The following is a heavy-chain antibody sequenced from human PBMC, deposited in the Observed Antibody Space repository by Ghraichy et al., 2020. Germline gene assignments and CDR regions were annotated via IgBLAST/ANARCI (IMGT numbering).Heavy chain of an antibody. CDR3: ARDAIGVVITPLDY. CDR1: GFTFSSYS. CDR2: ISSSSSTI. V-gene: IGHV3-48*02. Sequence: SCAASGFTFSSYSMNWVRQAPGKGLEWVSYISSSSSTIYYADSVKGRFTISRDNAKNSLYLQMNSLRDEDTAVYYCARDAIGVVITPLDYWGQGTLVTVSS. J-gene: IGHJ4*02. D-gene: IGHD3-3*01.